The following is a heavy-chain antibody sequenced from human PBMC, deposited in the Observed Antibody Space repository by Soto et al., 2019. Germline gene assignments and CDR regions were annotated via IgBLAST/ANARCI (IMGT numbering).Heavy chain of an antibody. CDR1: GFTFSDYD. Sequence: PGGTLTLSCTASGFTFSDYDISWIRQAPGPGQERVSYISSSSSYTNYADSVKGRFTISRDNAKNSLYLQMNSLRAEDTAVYYCARDPGGYCTNGVCYSSGMDVWGQGTTVTVSS. CDR2: ISSSSSYT. J-gene: IGHJ6*02. CDR3: ARDPGGYCTNGVCYSSGMDV. V-gene: IGHV3-11*06. D-gene: IGHD2-8*01.